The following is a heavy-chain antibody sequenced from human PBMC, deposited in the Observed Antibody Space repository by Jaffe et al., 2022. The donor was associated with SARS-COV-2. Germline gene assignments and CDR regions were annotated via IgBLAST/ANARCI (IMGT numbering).Heavy chain of an antibody. CDR3: ARGLTFGGVIPPYYYYYGMDV. J-gene: IGHJ6*02. Sequence: QVQLVQSGAEVKKPGASVKVSCKASGYTFTSYDINWVRQATGQGLEWMGWMNPNSGNTGYAQKFQGRVTMTRNTSISTAYMELSSLRSEDTAVYYCARGLTFGGVIPPYYYYYGMDVWGQGTTVTVSS. CDR1: GYTFTSYD. D-gene: IGHD3-16*02. CDR2: MNPNSGNT. V-gene: IGHV1-8*01.